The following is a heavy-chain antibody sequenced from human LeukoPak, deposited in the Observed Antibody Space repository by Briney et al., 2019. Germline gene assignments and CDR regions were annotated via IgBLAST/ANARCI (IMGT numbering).Heavy chain of an antibody. Sequence: PSETLSLTCTVSGGSISSSSYYWGWIRQPPGKGLEWIGSIYYSGSTYYNPSLKSRVTISVDTSKNQFSLKLSSVTAADTAVYYCARGAPQIYGDYVYFQHWGQGTLVTVSS. CDR3: ARGAPQIYGDYVYFQH. D-gene: IGHD4-17*01. J-gene: IGHJ1*01. CDR1: GGSISSSSYY. CDR2: IYYSGST. V-gene: IGHV4-39*01.